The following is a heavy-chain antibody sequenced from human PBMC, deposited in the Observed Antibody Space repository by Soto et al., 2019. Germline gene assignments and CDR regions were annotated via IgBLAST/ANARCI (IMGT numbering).Heavy chain of an antibody. CDR2: IYYSGST. CDR1: GASISTYY. CDR3: AREGGNHNWFDP. J-gene: IGHJ5*02. Sequence: SETLSLTCTVSGASISTYYWSWIRQPPGKGLEWIGYIYYSGSTNYNPSLKSRVTISVDTSKNQFSLKLSSVTAADTAVYYCAREGGNHNWFDPWGQGTLVTVSS. V-gene: IGHV4-59*12.